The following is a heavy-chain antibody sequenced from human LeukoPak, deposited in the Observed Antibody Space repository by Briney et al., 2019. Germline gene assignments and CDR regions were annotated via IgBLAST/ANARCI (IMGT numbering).Heavy chain of an antibody. Sequence: PGGSLRLSCAASGFTFSSYSMNWVRQAPGKGLEWVSSISGSNSYIYYADSMKGRFTISRDNAKNSLYLQMNSLRAEDTAVYYCARGGGIGGYSYGYNYWGQGTLVTVSS. CDR2: ISGSNSYI. V-gene: IGHV3-21*01. J-gene: IGHJ4*02. D-gene: IGHD5-18*01. CDR1: GFTFSSYS. CDR3: ARGGGIGGYSYGYNY.